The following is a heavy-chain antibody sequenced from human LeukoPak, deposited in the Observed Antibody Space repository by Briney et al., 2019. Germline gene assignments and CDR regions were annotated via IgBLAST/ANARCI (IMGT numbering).Heavy chain of an antibody. J-gene: IGHJ4*02. Sequence: SETLSLTCTVSGGSIISSTYYWGWIRQPPGKGLEWIGTINYSGSTYYNPSLKSLVTISIDTSKKQFSLKLSSVTAADTAMYYCARREVGATFDYWGQGTLVTVSS. D-gene: IGHD1-26*01. CDR2: INYSGST. CDR3: ARREVGATFDY. CDR1: GGSIISSTYY. V-gene: IGHV4-39*01.